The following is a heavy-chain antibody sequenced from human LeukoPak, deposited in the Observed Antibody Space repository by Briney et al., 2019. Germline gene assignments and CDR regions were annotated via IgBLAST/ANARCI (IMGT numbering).Heavy chain of an antibody. D-gene: IGHD2-15*01. CDR1: GFTFDEHA. V-gene: IGHV3-9*01. Sequence: QAGGSLRLSCAASGFTFDEHAMHWVRQAPGKGLEWVSGISYSSETIGYVDSVKGRFTISRDNRKNSLYLQMNSLRPEDTALYYCAKDRGGGSQFGDAFDVWGQGTMVRVSS. CDR3: AKDRGGGSQFGDAFDV. J-gene: IGHJ3*01. CDR2: ISYSSETI.